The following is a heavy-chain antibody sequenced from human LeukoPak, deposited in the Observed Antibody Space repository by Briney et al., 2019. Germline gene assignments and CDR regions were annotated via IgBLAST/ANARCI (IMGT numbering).Heavy chain of an antibody. J-gene: IGHJ6*02. CDR2: IVVGSGNT. CDR3: ATRWRFGELAHYYYYGMDV. Sequence: SVKVSCKASGFTFTSSAMQWVRQARGQRLEWIGWIVVGSGNTNYAQKFQERVTITRDMSTSTAYMELNSLRAEDTAVYYCATRWRFGELAHYYYYGMDVWGQGTTVTVSS. CDR1: GFTFTSSA. V-gene: IGHV1-58*02. D-gene: IGHD3-10*01.